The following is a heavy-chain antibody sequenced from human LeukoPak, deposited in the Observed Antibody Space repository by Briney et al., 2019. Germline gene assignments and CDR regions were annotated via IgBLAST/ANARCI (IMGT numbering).Heavy chain of an antibody. Sequence: SSETLSLTCTVSGGSISSSSYYWGWIRQPPGKGLEWIGSIYYSGSTYYNPSLKSRVIISVDTSKNQFSLKLSSVTAADTAVYYCGVGATPSYYYYYGMDVWGQGTTVTVSS. J-gene: IGHJ6*02. CDR1: GGSISSSSYY. CDR3: GVGATPSYYYYYGMDV. V-gene: IGHV4-39*07. D-gene: IGHD1-26*01. CDR2: IYYSGST.